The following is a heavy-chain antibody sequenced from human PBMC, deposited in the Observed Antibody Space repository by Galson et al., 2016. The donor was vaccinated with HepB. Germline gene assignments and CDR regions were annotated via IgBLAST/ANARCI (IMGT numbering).Heavy chain of an antibody. CDR3: SVVSRGDFWSGYYGRGNWFDP. Sequence: TLSLTCSVSGGSISTGGYYWSWIRHHPGKGLDWIGYIYYTGTTYYNPSLESRVAVSVDTSKNQFSLHLSSVTAADPAVCYCSVVSRGDFWSGYYGRGNWFDPWGQGTQVTVSS. D-gene: IGHD3-3*01. V-gene: IGHV4-31*03. CDR2: IYYTGTT. J-gene: IGHJ5*02. CDR1: GGSISTGGYY.